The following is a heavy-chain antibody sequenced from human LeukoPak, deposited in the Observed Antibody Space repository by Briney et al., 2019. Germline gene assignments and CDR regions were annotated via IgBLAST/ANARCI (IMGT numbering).Heavy chain of an antibody. CDR1: GGSISSGGYH. CDR2: IYYSGST. D-gene: IGHD5-12*01. J-gene: IGHJ4*02. CDR3: ARDRRDTSGATIDYYFDY. V-gene: IGHV4-31*03. Sequence: PSETPSLTCTVSGGSISSGGYHWSWIRQHPGKGLEWIGYIYYSGSTYYNPSLKSRVTISVDTSQNQFSLKLSSVTAADTAVYYCARDRRDTSGATIDYYFDYWGQGTLVTVSS.